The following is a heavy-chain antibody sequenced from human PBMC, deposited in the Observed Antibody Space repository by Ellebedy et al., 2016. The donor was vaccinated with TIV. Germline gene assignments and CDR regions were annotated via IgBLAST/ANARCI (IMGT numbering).Heavy chain of an antibody. Sequence: GESLKISCAASGFTFSSYAMSWVRQAPGKGLEWVSAISGSGGSTYYADAVKGRFTISIDNSKNTLYLQMNSLRAEDTAVYYCAKRGGGDFDYWGQGTLVTVSS. CDR3: AKRGGGDFDY. D-gene: IGHD1-26*01. CDR2: ISGSGGST. V-gene: IGHV3-23*01. J-gene: IGHJ4*02. CDR1: GFTFSSYA.